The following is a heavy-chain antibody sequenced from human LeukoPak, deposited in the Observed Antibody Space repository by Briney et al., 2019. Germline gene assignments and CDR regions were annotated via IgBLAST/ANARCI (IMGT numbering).Heavy chain of an antibody. J-gene: IGHJ4*02. CDR3: AKDVGSGSYMDY. V-gene: IGHV3-21*01. CDR2: ISSSSSYI. D-gene: IGHD1-26*01. CDR1: GFTFSSYS. Sequence: GGSLRLSCAASGFTFSSYSMNWVRQAPGKGLEWVSSISSSSSYIYYADSVKGRFTISRDNAKNSLYLQMNSLRAEDTAVYYCAKDVGSGSYMDYWGQGTLVTVSS.